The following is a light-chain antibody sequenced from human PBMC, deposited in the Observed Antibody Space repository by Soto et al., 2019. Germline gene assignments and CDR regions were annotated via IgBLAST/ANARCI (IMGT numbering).Light chain of an antibody. J-gene: IGLJ1*01. V-gene: IGLV2-23*01. CDR2: EGT. CDR1: SSDVGSYDL. CDR3: CLYASSRTFV. Sequence: QSALTQPASVSGSPGQSITIFCTGTSSDVGSYDLVSWYQQYPGKAPKLMIYEGTKRPSGVSYRFSGSRSGNTASLTISGLQAEDEADYYCCLYASSRTFVYGIATKVTVL.